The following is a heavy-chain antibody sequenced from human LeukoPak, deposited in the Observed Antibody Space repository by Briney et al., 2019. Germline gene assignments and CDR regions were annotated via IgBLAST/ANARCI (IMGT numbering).Heavy chain of an antibody. CDR3: ARENSGSYREFDY. J-gene: IGHJ4*02. Sequence: PSQTLSLTCTVAGGSISSYYWGWIRQPAGNGLEWIGRVHTIGTTNYNACLKGRVSMSVDTSKNQFSLKLSSVTAADTAVFYCARENSGSYREFDYWGQGTLVTVSS. CDR1: GGSISSYY. V-gene: IGHV4-4*07. D-gene: IGHD1-26*01. CDR2: VHTIGTT.